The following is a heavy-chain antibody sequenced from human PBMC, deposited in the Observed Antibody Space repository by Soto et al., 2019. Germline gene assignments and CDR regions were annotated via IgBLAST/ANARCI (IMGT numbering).Heavy chain of an antibody. Sequence: VVSQILSCASYGFPLTTYWMHWVSHAPGKGLVWVARINSDGRYTPYADSVKGRFSVSRDNAKNTLHLQMSRLRDEDTAVYFCVRDMWSTADYYFGMDVWGQGNTGIVSS. V-gene: IGHV3-74*01. D-gene: IGHD2-21*01. CDR2: INSDGRYT. CDR1: GFPLTTYW. CDR3: VRDMWSTADYYFGMDV. J-gene: IGHJ6*02.